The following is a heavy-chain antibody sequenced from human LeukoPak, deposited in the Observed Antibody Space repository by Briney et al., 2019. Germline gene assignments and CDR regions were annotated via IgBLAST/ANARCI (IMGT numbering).Heavy chain of an antibody. CDR3: ARESGAFSPFGF. J-gene: IGHJ4*02. D-gene: IGHD1-26*01. Sequence: SETLSLTCAVSGGSILTTNWWSWVRRPPGKGLEWIGEVHLSGASNYNPSLKSRVSMSIDKSRNQLSLELTSVTAADTAIYYCARESGAFSPFGFWGQGTLVTVSS. CDR1: GGSILTTNW. V-gene: IGHV4-4*02. CDR2: VHLSGAS.